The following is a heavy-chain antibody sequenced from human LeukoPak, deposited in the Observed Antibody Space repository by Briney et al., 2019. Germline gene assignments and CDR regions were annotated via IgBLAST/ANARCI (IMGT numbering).Heavy chain of an antibody. CDR3: ARRGIAVAGTGVDY. D-gene: IGHD6-19*01. CDR1: GFTFDDYG. Sequence: GSLRLSCAASGFTFDDYGVSWVRQPPGKGLEWVSCINWNGGSTGYADSVKGRFTISRDNAKNSLYLQMNSLRAEDTALYYCARRGIAVAGTGVDYWGQGTLVTVSS. V-gene: IGHV3-20*04. CDR2: INWNGGST. J-gene: IGHJ4*02.